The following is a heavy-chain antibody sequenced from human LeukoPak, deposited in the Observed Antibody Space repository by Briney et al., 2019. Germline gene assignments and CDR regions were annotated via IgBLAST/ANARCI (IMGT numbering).Heavy chain of an antibody. J-gene: IGHJ4*02. V-gene: IGHV3-30*02. CDR3: ARVGSKYVMASYFDY. Sequence: PGGSLRLSCAASGFTFSSYGMHWVRQAPGKGLEWVAFIRYDGSNKYYADSVKGRFTISRDNAKNSLYLQMNSLRAEDTAVYYCARVGSKYVMASYFDYWGQGTLVTVSS. CDR2: IRYDGSNK. D-gene: IGHD1-26*01. CDR1: GFTFSSYG.